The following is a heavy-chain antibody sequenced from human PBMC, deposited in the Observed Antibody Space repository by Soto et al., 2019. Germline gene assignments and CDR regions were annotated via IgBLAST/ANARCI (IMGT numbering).Heavy chain of an antibody. CDR1: GFTFSSYG. Sequence: QVQLVESGGDVVQPGRSLRISCAASGFTFSSYGMHWVGMTPGKGLEWEAVISYDGSNKYFADSVKGRFTISRDNSKNTLNQKMNSLRTKDTAVYYCAKGPLAGTRITSGMDVWGQGTTVTVSS. V-gene: IGHV3-30*18. J-gene: IGHJ6*02. D-gene: IGHD6-19*01. CDR3: AKGPLAGTRITSGMDV. CDR2: ISYDGSNK.